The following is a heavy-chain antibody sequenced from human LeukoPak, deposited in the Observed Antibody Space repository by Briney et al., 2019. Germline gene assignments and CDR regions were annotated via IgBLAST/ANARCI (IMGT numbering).Heavy chain of an antibody. CDR3: ARDLPGADSSGYYYSSSFDY. CDR1: GYTFTSYY. D-gene: IGHD3-22*01. CDR2: INPSGGST. J-gene: IGHJ4*02. Sequence: ASVKVSCKASGYTFTSYYMHWVRQAPGQGLEWMGIINPSGGSTSYAQKFQGRVTMTRDTSTSTVYMELSSLRSEDTAVYYCARDLPGADSSGYYYSSSFDYWGQGTLVTV. V-gene: IGHV1-46*01.